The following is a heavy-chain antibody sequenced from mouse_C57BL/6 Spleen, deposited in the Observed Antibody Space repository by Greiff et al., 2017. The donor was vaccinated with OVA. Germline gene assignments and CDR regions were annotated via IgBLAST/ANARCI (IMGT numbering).Heavy chain of an antibody. V-gene: IGHV1-50*01. CDR2: IDPSDSYT. Sequence: VQLQQPGAELVKPGASVKLSCKASGYTFTSYWMQWVKQRPGQGLEWIGEIDPSDSYTNYNQKFKGKATLTVDTSSSTAYMQLSSLTSEDSAVYYCATLITTGYFDYWGQVTTLTVSS. CDR1: GYTFTSYW. J-gene: IGHJ2*01. D-gene: IGHD1-1*01. CDR3: ATLITTGYFDY.